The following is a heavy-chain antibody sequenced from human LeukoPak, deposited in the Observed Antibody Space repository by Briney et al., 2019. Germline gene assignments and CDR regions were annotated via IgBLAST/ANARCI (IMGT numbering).Heavy chain of an antibody. CDR3: VRESVYYSSAYYNVLDY. V-gene: IGHV3-21*01. J-gene: IGHJ4*02. Sequence: GGSLRLSCAASGFTFSSHSMNWVRQAPGKGLEWVSVITSSSDYIYYAVSLKGRFTVSRDNAKNSLYLQLNSLRAEDTAVYYCVRESVYYSSAYYNVLDYWGQGTLVTVSS. CDR1: GFTFSSHS. CDR2: ITSSSDYI. D-gene: IGHD3-9*01.